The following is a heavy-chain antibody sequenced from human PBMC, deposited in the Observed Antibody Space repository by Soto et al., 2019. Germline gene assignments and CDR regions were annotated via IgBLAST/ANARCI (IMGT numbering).Heavy chain of an antibody. CDR2: ISYDGSNK. CDR1: GFTFSSYA. D-gene: IGHD2-15*01. Sequence: QVQLVESGGGVVQPGRSLRLSCAASGFTFSSYAMHWVRQAPGKGLEWVAVISYDGSNKYYADSVKGRFTISRDNSKNTLYLQMNSLRAGDTAVYYCARASHVVVVAAQPSDYWGQGTLVTVSS. J-gene: IGHJ4*02. V-gene: IGHV3-30-3*01. CDR3: ARASHVVVVAAQPSDY.